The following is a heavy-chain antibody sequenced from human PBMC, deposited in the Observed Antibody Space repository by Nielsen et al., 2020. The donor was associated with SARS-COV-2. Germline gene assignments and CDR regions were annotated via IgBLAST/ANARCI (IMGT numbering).Heavy chain of an antibody. J-gene: IGHJ4*02. Sequence: GESLKISCAVSGFTFSDYYMSWIRQAPGKGLEWVSYISSSSTYTNYADSVKGRFTISRDNAKNSLYLQMNSLRAEDTAVYFCARDQGLDGDYVPDYWGQGTLVTVSS. CDR3: ARDQGLDGDYVPDY. V-gene: IGHV3-11*05. CDR1: GFTFSDYY. CDR2: ISSSSTYT. D-gene: IGHD4-17*01.